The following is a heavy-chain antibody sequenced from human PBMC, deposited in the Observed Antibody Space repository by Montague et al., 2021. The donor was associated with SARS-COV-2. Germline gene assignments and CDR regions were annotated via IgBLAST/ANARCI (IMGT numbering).Heavy chain of an antibody. CDR1: GGSISSSSYY. CDR2: IYYSGST. CDR3: ARFVRYCSRTGCYAFDY. Sequence: SETLSLTCTVSGGSISSSSYYWGWIRQPPGKGLEWIGNIYYSGSTYYNPSLKSRVTISVDTSKNQFSLKLSSVTAADTAIYYCARFVRYCSRTGCYAFDYWGQGTLVTVSS. V-gene: IGHV4-39*01. J-gene: IGHJ4*02. D-gene: IGHD2-2*01.